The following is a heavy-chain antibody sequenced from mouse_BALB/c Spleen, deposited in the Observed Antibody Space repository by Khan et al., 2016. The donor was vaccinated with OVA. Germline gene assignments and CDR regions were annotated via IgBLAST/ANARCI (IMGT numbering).Heavy chain of an antibody. J-gene: IGHJ2*01. V-gene: IGHV1-9*01. D-gene: IGHD1-1*01. CDR1: GYTFSNYW. CDR3: ARVKHCSRDSLEY. Sequence: QVQLKQSGAELMKPGASVKISCKATGYTFSNYWIEWVKQRPGHGLEWIGEILPGSGSTNYNERFKGKATFTSDTSSNTAYMQLSSLTSEDSAVYFWARVKHCSRDSLEYWGKGTILTVSS. CDR2: ILPGSGST.